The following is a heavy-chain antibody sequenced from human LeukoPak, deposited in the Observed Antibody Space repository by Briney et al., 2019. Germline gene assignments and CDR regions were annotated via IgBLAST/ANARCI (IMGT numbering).Heavy chain of an antibody. CDR3: ARTYYDSSGYSWFDP. CDR2: INPNSGGT. D-gene: IGHD3-22*01. CDR1: GYTFTGYF. Sequence: ASVTVSCKASGYTFTGYFMHWVRQAPGQGLEWMGWINPNSGGTNYAQKFQGRVTMTRDTSISTAYMELSRLRSDDTAVYYCARTYYDSSGYSWFDPWGQGTLVTSSS. J-gene: IGHJ5*02. V-gene: IGHV1-2*02.